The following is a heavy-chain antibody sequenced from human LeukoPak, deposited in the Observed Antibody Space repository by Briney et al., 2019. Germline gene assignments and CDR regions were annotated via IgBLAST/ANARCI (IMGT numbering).Heavy chain of an antibody. D-gene: IGHD1-14*01. Sequence: SQTLSLTCTVSGGSISSGSYYWSWIRQPAGKGLEWIGRIYTSGSTNYNPSLKSRVTISVDTSKSQFSLKLCSVTAADTAVYYCARGSGGDCWGQGTLVTVSS. V-gene: IGHV4-61*02. CDR1: GGSISSGSYY. CDR3: ARGSGGDC. J-gene: IGHJ4*02. CDR2: IYTSGST.